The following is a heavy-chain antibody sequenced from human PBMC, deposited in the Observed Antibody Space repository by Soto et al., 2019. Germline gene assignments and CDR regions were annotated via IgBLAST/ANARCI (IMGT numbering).Heavy chain of an antibody. J-gene: IGHJ4*02. V-gene: IGHV5-51*01. D-gene: IGHD5-18*01. CDR3: ARAFGDTPMFIDY. Sequence: GESLKISCKGSGYNFGRNWIGWVRQMPGKGLEWMGIIYPGDSDTRYSPSFQGQVTISADKSINTAYLHWSSLKASDTAIYYCARAFGDTPMFIDYCGQATQVTVSS. CDR1: GYNFGRNW. CDR2: IYPGDSDT.